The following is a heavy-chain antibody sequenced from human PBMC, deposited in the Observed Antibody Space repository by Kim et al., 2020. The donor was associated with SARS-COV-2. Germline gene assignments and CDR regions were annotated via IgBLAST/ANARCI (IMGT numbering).Heavy chain of an antibody. Sequence: ASVKVSCKASGYTFTSYYMHWVRQAPGQGLEWMGIINPSGGSTSYAQKFQGRVTMTRDTSTSTVYMELSSLRSEDTAVYYCARSGVRKLEYNWFDPWGQGTLVTVSS. CDR1: GYTFTSYY. D-gene: IGHD3-10*01. CDR3: ARSGVRKLEYNWFDP. J-gene: IGHJ5*02. V-gene: IGHV1-46*01. CDR2: INPSGGST.